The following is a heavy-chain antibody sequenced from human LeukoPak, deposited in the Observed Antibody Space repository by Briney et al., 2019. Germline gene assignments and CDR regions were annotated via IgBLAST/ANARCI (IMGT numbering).Heavy chain of an antibody. J-gene: IGHJ4*02. D-gene: IGHD3-10*01. V-gene: IGHV4-59*08. Sequence: SETLSLTCTVSGGSISSYYSIWIRQPPGEGLEWIGYIYYSGSTNYNPSLKSRVTISVDTSKNQFSLKLSSVTAADTAMYYCARGHVSGSYPDYWGQGTLVTVSS. CDR3: ARGHVSGSYPDY. CDR1: GGSISSYY. CDR2: IYYSGST.